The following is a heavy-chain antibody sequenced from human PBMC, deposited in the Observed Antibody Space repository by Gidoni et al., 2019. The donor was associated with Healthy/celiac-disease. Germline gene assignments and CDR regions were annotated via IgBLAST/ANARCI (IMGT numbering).Heavy chain of an antibody. Sequence: EVQLVESGGGLVKPGGSLRLSCAASGFTFSSYSMNWVRQAPGKGLEWVSSISSSSSYIYYADSLKGRFTISRDNAKNSLYLQMNSLRAEDTAVYYCARGKLERRDAFDIWGQGTMVTVSS. D-gene: IGHD1-1*01. CDR2: ISSSSSYI. J-gene: IGHJ3*02. CDR3: ARGKLERRDAFDI. V-gene: IGHV3-21*01. CDR1: GFTFSSYS.